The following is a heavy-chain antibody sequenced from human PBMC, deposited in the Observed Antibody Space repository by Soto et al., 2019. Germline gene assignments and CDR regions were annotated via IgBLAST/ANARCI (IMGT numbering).Heavy chain of an antibody. V-gene: IGHV3-23*01. CDR2: ISGSGGST. J-gene: IGHJ4*02. CDR3: AKAQTGNYDYVWGSYRPFDY. D-gene: IGHD3-16*02. CDR1: GFTFSSYV. Sequence: GGSLRLSCAASGFTFSSYVMSWVRQAPGKGLEWVSAISGSGGSTYYADSVKGRFTISRDNSKNTLYLQMNSLRAEDTAVYYCAKAQTGNYDYVWGSYRPFDYRGQGTLVTVSS.